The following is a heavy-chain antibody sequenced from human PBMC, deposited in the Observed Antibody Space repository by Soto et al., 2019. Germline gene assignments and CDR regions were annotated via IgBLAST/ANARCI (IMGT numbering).Heavy chain of an antibody. CDR2: ISAYNGNT. CDR3: ARDRRGITVFGVIIRQNDWFDP. V-gene: IGHV1-18*01. CDR1: GYTFTNYG. Sequence: ASVKVSCKASGYTFTNYGISWVLQAPGEGLEWMGWISAYNGNTEYAQRPQGRVTMTTDTSTSTAYMELRSLRTDDTAVYYCARDRRGITVFGVIIRQNDWFDPWGQGTLVTVSS. D-gene: IGHD3-3*01. J-gene: IGHJ5*02.